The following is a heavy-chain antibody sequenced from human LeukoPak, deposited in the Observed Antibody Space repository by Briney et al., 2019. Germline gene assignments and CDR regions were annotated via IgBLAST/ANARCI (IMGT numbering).Heavy chain of an antibody. CDR2: IYYSGST. J-gene: IGHJ4*02. D-gene: IGHD6-19*01. CDR3: ARMTSSGWYREDY. Sequence: PSQTLSLTCSVSGASINSGNYYWSWIRQPPGKGLEWIGSIYYSGSTYYNPSLKSRVTISVDTSENQFSLKLSSVTAADTAVYYCARMTSSGWYREDYWGQGTLVTVSS. V-gene: IGHV4-39*07. CDR1: GASINSGNYY.